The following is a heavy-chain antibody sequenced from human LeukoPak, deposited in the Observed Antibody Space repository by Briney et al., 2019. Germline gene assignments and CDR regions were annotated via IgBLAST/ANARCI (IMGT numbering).Heavy chain of an antibody. D-gene: IGHD3-22*01. CDR1: GFSFSTYG. CDR3: ASPYDSSGYYFSPLGY. CDR2: IRYDGNEK. Sequence: GGSLRLSCVASGFSFSTYGMHWVRQAPGKGLEWVSFIRYDGNEKYYGDSVKGRFTISRDNAKNSLYLQMNSLRAEDTAVYYCASPYDSSGYYFSPLGYWGQGTLVTVSS. V-gene: IGHV3-30*02. J-gene: IGHJ4*02.